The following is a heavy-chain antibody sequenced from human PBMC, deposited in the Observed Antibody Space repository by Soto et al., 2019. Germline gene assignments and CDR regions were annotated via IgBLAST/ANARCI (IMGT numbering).Heavy chain of an antibody. V-gene: IGHV4-34*01. D-gene: IGHD3-3*01. J-gene: IGHJ6*02. CDR2: INHSGST. CDR3: ARVRGFWSGYYVYYYYGMDV. Sequence: ETLSPTCAVYGGSFSGYYWSWIRQPPGKGLEWIGEINHSGSTNYNPSLKSRVTISVDTSKNQFSLKLSSVTAADTAVYYCARVRGFWSGYYVYYYYGMDVWGQGTTVTVSS. CDR1: GGSFSGYY.